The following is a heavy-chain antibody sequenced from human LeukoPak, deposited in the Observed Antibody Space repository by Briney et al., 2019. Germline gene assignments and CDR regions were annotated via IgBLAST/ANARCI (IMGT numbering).Heavy chain of an antibody. J-gene: IGHJ6*02. CDR3: ARDGQQLAPYAMDV. V-gene: IGHV3-30*04. D-gene: IGHD6-13*01. CDR2: ISYDGSNK. CDR1: GFTFSSYA. Sequence: PGGSLRLSCAASGFTFSSYAMHWVRQAPGKGLEWVAVISYDGSNKYYADSVKGRFTISRDNPKNTVYLQMNSLRAEDTAVYFCARDGQQLAPYAMDVWGQGTTVTVSS.